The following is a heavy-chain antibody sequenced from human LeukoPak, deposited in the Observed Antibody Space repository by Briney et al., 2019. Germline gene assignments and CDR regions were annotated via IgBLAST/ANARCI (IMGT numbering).Heavy chain of an antibody. V-gene: IGHV1-2*02. D-gene: IGHD3-16*02. Sequence: ASVKVSCKASGYTFTGYYMHWVRQAPGQGLEWMGWINPNSGGTNYARKFQGRVTMTRDTSISTAYMELSRLRSDDTAVYYCARGLRLGELSLWGQGTLVTVSS. CDR1: GYTFTGYY. CDR2: INPNSGGT. J-gene: IGHJ4*02. CDR3: ARGLRLGELSL.